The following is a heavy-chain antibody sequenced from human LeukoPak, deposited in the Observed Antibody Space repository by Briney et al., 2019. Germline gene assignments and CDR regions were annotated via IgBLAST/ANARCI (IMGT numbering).Heavy chain of an antibody. CDR3: ARLGPTVTYYYYYYMDV. J-gene: IGHJ6*03. Sequence: SETLSLTCTVSGGSISSYYWSWIRQPAGKGLEWIGRIYTSGSTNYNPSLKSRVTISVDTSKNQFSLKLSSVTAADTAVYYCARLGPTVTYYYYYYMDVWGKGTTVTVSS. CDR1: GGSISSYY. D-gene: IGHD4-17*01. CDR2: IYTSGST. V-gene: IGHV4-4*07.